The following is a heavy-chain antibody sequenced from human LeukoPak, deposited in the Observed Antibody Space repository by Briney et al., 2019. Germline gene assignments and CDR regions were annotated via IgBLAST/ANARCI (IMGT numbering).Heavy chain of an antibody. Sequence: GESPKTPRRGSGYSFTSYWIGWVPQIPGQGPEWMGIIYTADSDTRYSPSLQGQVTISADKSISSAYLQWRSLKASDTAMYYRARGQLYYNYWGQGTLVSVSS. V-gene: IGHV5-51*01. CDR2: IYTADSDT. CDR3: ARGQLYYNY. J-gene: IGHJ4*02. CDR1: GYSFTSYW. D-gene: IGHD2-2*02.